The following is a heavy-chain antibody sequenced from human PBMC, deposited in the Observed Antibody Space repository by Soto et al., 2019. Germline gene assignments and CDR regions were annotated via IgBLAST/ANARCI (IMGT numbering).Heavy chain of an antibody. Sequence: SETLSLTCTVSGGSISSYYWSWIRQPPGKGQEWIGYIYYSGSTNYNPSLKSRITISVDTSKNQFSLKLSSVTAADTAVYYCARGNVVAIDYWGQGTLVTVSS. CDR1: GGSISSYY. J-gene: IGHJ4*02. V-gene: IGHV4-59*12. D-gene: IGHD2-21*01. CDR3: ARGNVVAIDY. CDR2: IYYSGST.